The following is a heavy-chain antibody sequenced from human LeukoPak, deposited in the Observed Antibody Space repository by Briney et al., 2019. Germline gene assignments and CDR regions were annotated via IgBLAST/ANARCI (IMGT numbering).Heavy chain of an antibody. Sequence: ASVKVSCKASGYTFTSYYMHWVRQAPGQGLEWMGIINPSGGSTSYAQKFQGRVTMPRDTSTSTVYMELSSLRSEDTAVYYCARDLYYYDSSGSPYYFDYWGQGTLVTVSS. CDR1: GYTFTSYY. CDR2: INPSGGST. D-gene: IGHD3-22*01. J-gene: IGHJ4*02. CDR3: ARDLYYYDSSGSPYYFDY. V-gene: IGHV1-46*01.